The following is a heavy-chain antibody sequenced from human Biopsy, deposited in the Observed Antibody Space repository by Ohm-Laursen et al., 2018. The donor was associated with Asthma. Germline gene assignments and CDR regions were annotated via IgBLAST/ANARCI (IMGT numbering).Heavy chain of an antibody. CDR2: VNTGNGDT. D-gene: IGHD3-9*01. CDR3: ARTYYDFLTGQVKDVFGV. J-gene: IGHJ3*01. Sequence: AASVKVSCKASGHNFISFAIHWVRQAPGQRLEWMGWVNTGNGDTKYSQKFQGRVTITRDTSASTAYMELRSLRSEDMATYYCARTYYDFLTGQVKDVFGVWGQGTMVTVSS. CDR1: GHNFISFA. V-gene: IGHV1-3*04.